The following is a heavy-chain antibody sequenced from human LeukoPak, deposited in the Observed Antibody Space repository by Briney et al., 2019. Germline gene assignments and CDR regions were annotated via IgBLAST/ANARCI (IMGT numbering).Heavy chain of an antibody. CDR2: INHSGST. CDR1: GGSFSGYY. D-gene: IGHD3-10*01. V-gene: IGHV4-34*01. CDR3: ARRFRGVNSVDP. J-gene: IGHJ5*02. Sequence: PSETLSLTCAVYGGSFSGYYWSWIRQPPGKGLEWIGEINHSGSTNYNPSLKSRVTISVDTSKNQFSLKLSSVTAADTAVYYCARRFRGVNSVDPWGQGTLVTVSS.